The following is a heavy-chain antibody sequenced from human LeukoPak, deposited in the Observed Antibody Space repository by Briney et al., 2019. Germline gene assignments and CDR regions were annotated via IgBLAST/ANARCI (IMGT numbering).Heavy chain of an antibody. CDR3: ARIISSWYNWFDP. Sequence: PGGSLRLSCAASGFTVSSNYMSWVRQAPGKGLEWVSVIYSGGSTYYADSVKGRFTISRDNSKNTLYLQMNSLRAEDTAVYYCARIISSWYNWFDPWGQGTLVTVSS. D-gene: IGHD2-8*02. CDR1: GFTVSSNY. V-gene: IGHV3-53*01. CDR2: IYSGGST. J-gene: IGHJ5*02.